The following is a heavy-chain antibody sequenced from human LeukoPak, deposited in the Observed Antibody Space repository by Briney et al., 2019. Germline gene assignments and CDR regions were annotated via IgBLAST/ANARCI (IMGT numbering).Heavy chain of an antibody. Sequence: SETLSLTCTVSGGSISSYYWSWIRQPAGKGLEWIGRIYTSGSTNYNPSLKSRVTISVDTSKNQFSLKLSSVTAADTAVYYCASYRDSSSWYFAFDIWGQGTMVTVSS. CDR1: GGSISSYY. J-gene: IGHJ3*02. V-gene: IGHV4-4*07. CDR3: ASYRDSSSWYFAFDI. CDR2: IYTSGST. D-gene: IGHD6-13*01.